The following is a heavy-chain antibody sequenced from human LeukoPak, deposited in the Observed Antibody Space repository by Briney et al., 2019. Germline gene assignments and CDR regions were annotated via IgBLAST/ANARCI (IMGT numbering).Heavy chain of an antibody. J-gene: IGHJ4*02. D-gene: IGHD3-10*01. V-gene: IGHV1-2*02. CDR3: ARDPGQLLWFGELRS. Sequence: GASVKVSCKASGYTFTGYYMHWVRQAPGQGLEWMGWINPNSGGTNYAQKFQGRVTMTRDTSISTAYMELSRLRSDDTAVYYCARDPGQLLWFGELRSWGQGTLVTVSS. CDR2: INPNSGGT. CDR1: GYTFTGYY.